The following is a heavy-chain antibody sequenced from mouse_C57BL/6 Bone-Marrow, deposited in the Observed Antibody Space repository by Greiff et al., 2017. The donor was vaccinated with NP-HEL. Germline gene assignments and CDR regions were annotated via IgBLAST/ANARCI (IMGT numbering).Heavy chain of an antibody. CDR2: IYPRSGNT. D-gene: IGHD4-1*01. Sequence: QVHVKQSGAELARPGASVKLSCKASGYTFTSYGISWVKQRTGQGLEWIGEIYPRSGNTYYNEKFKGKATLTADKSSSTAYMELRSLTSEDSAVYFCARRRGLGRNWYFDVWGTGTTVTVSS. CDR3: ARRRGLGRNWYFDV. CDR1: GYTFTSYG. V-gene: IGHV1-81*01. J-gene: IGHJ1*03.